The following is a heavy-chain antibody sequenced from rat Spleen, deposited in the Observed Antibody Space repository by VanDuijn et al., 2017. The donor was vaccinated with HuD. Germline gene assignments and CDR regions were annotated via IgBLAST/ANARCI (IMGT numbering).Heavy chain of an antibody. J-gene: IGHJ4*01. CDR3: ARESGSLGGVMDA. CDR1: GFTFSDYA. Sequence: EVQLVESGGGLVQPGNSLKLSCAASGFTFSDYAMAWVRQSPKKGLEWVATIIYDGSSTYYRDSVKGRFTISRDNAKSTLYLQMDSLRSEDTATYYCARESGSLGGVMDAWGQGASVTVSS. D-gene: IGHD1-11*01. CDR2: IIYDGSST. V-gene: IGHV5-17*01.